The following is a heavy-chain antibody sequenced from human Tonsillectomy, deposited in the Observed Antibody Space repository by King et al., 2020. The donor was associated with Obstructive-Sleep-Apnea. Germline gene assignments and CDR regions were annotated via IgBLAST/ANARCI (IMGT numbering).Heavy chain of an antibody. CDR2: ISSSSDYI. V-gene: IGHV3-21*01. CDR3: ATEDYGEYGMDV. CDR1: GFTFSGYN. Sequence: VQLVESGGGLVKPGGSLRLSCAASGFTFSGYNLNWVRQAPGKGLEWVSSISSSSDYIYYADSVKGRFTISRDNAKNSLFLQMNSLRAEDTAVYYCATEDYGEYGMDVWGQGTTVTVSS. J-gene: IGHJ6*02. D-gene: IGHD4-17*01.